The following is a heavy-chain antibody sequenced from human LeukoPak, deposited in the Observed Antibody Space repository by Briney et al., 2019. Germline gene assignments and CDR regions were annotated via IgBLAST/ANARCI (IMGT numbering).Heavy chain of an antibody. CDR3: ASLEMATIRAWEGAFDI. CDR1: GGTFSSYA. D-gene: IGHD5-24*01. V-gene: IGHV1-69*13. CDR2: IIPIFGTA. Sequence: ASVKVSCKASGGTFSSYAISWVRQAPGQGLEWMGGIIPIFGTANYAQKFQGRVTITADESTSTAYMELSSLRSEDTAVYYCASLEMATIRAWEGAFDIWGQGTMVTVSS. J-gene: IGHJ3*02.